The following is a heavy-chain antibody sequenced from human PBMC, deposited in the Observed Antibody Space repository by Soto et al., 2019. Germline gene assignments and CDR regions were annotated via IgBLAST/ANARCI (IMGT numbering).Heavy chain of an antibody. CDR2: IYYSGST. J-gene: IGHJ3*02. Sequence: PSAALSLTCAVSGGSISSYYWSWIRQPPGKGLEWIGYIYYSGSTNYNPSLKSRVTISVDTSKNQFSLKLSSVTAADTAVYYCARESRLRAFDIWGQGTMVTVSS. CDR3: ARESRLRAFDI. V-gene: IGHV4-59*01. CDR1: GGSISSYY.